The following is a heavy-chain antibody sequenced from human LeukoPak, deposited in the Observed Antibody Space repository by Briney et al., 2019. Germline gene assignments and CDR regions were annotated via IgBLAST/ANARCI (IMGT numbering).Heavy chain of an antibody. CDR1: GFAFSSYG. CDR3: ARMGYYDILTGYYYYGMDV. D-gene: IGHD3-9*01. J-gene: IGHJ6*02. CDR2: IWYDGSTK. V-gene: IGHV3-33*01. Sequence: PGGSLRLSCAASGFAFSSYGMHWVRQAPGKGLEWVAVIWYDGSTKYYANSVKGRFTISRDNSKNTLYLQMGSLRAEDMAVYYCARMGYYDILTGYYYYGMDVWGQGTTVTVSS.